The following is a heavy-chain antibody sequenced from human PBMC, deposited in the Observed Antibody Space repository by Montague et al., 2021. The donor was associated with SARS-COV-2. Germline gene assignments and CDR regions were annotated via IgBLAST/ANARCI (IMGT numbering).Heavy chain of an antibody. CDR2: LYYTGST. CDR1: GGPISSYY. Sequence: SETLSLTCTVSGGPISSYYWSWIRQPPGKGLEWIGYLYYTGSTKYNPSLKSRVTISLDRPTNRFSLRLNSVTAADTAMYYCARAQNTCFIANCVNYFDFWGLGAKVTVSS. D-gene: IGHD1-1*01. V-gene: IGHV4-59*01. J-gene: IGHJ4*01. CDR3: ARAQNTCFIANCVNYFDF.